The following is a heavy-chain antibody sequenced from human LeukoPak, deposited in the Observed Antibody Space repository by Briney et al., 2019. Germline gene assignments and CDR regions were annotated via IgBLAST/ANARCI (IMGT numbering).Heavy chain of an antibody. CDR2: TSGDNVNT. D-gene: IGHD6-6*01. J-gene: IGHJ5*02. CDR1: GYSFINYG. V-gene: IGHV1-18*01. Sequence: GASVKVSCKASGYSFINYGISWVRQARGQGREWMGWTSGDNVNTYYEQKFLGRVIMTTATSTTTAYMELRSLRPDDTAVYYCVRDWEWKAARNLFDPWGQGTRVTVSS. CDR3: VRDWEWKAARNLFDP.